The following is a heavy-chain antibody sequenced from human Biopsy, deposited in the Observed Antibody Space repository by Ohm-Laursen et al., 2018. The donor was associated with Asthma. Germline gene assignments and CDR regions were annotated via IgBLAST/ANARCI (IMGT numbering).Heavy chain of an antibody. V-gene: IGHV1-69*06. CDR3: ASPSSSREILYYYYNMDI. Sequence: SSVKVSCKASGDSFSNYAISWVRQAPGLGLEWMGGISPVFGSTNIAQKFQGRVTISADILTKTAYLEVSSLRSDDTAVYYCASPSSSREILYYYYNMDIWGQGTTVTV. D-gene: IGHD6-13*01. CDR2: ISPVFGST. J-gene: IGHJ6*02. CDR1: GDSFSNYA.